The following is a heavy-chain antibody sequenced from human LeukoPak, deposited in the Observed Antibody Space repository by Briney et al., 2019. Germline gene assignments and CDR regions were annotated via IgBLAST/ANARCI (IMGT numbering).Heavy chain of an antibody. CDR1: GYRFTSYW. CDR2: IYPGDSDT. V-gene: IGHV5-51*01. CDR3: ARRDIVVVPAATRDAFDI. Sequence: GESLKISCKGSGYRFTSYWIGWVRQMPGKGLEWMGIIYPGDSDTTYSPSFQGQVTISADKSISTAYLQWSSLKASDTAIYYCARRDIVVVPAATRDAFDIWGQGTMVTVSS. D-gene: IGHD2-2*01. J-gene: IGHJ3*02.